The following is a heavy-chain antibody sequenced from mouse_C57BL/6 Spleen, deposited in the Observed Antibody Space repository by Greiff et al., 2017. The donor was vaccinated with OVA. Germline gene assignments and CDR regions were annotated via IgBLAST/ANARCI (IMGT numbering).Heavy chain of an antibody. D-gene: IGHD3-1*01. CDR1: GFTFSSYG. CDR3: ARDEDSDEEGYFDV. J-gene: IGHJ1*03. Sequence: EVKVVESGGDLVKPGGSLKLSCAASGFTFSSYGMSWVRQTPDKRLEWVATISSGGSYTYYPDSVKGRFTISRDNAKNTLYLQMSSLKSEDTAMYYCARDEDSDEEGYFDVWGTGTSVTVSS. CDR2: ISSGGSYT. V-gene: IGHV5-6*01.